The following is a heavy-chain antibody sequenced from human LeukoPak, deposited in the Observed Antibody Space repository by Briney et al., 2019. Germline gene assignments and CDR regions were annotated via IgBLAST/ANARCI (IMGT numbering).Heavy chain of an antibody. CDR1: GFTVSSNY. V-gene: IGHV3-53*01. J-gene: IGHJ6*02. CDR3: ARDQGHYDILIGYVYYGMDV. CDR2: IYSGGST. Sequence: GGSLRLSCAASGFTVSSNYMSWVRQAPGKGLEWVSVIYSGGSTYYADSVKGRFTISRDNSKNTLYLQMNSLRAEDTAVYYCARDQGHYDILIGYVYYGMDVWGQGTTVTVSS. D-gene: IGHD3-9*01.